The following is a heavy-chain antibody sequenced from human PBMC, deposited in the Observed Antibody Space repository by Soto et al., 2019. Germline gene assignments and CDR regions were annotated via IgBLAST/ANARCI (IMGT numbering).Heavy chain of an antibody. D-gene: IGHD1-26*01. Sequence: QVQLQESGPGLVQASQTLSLTCTVSGGPITTGGHFWSWIRRSPGKGLEWIGYIYYSGTTHYNPYLTSRVTISIDTSKKQFSLNLSSVTAADTAVYYCARAVSGSYLDSWGQGTLVTVSS. CDR1: GGPITTGGHF. CDR3: ARAVSGSYLDS. CDR2: IYYSGTT. J-gene: IGHJ4*02. V-gene: IGHV4-31*03.